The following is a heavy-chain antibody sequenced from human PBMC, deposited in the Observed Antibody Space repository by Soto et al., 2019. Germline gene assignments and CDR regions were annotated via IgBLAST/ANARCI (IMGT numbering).Heavy chain of an antibody. CDR3: ASAYYDILTSAGVYYYGMDV. Sequence: ASETLSLTCTVSGGSISSYYWSWIRQPPGKGLEWIGYIYYSGSTNYNPSLKSRVTISVDTSKNQFSLKLSSVTAADTAVYYCASAYYDILTSAGVYYYGMDVWGQGTTVTVSS. CDR1: GGSISSYY. CDR2: IYYSGST. J-gene: IGHJ6*02. D-gene: IGHD3-9*01. V-gene: IGHV4-59*01.